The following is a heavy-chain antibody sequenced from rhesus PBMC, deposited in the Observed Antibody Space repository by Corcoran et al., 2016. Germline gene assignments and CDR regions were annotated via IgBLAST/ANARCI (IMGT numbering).Heavy chain of an antibody. J-gene: IGHJ4*01. V-gene: IGHV4S10*01. D-gene: IGHD3-3*01. CDR2: IYGSSTST. CDR1: GGSITDSYR. CDR3: AREYYNIWTGYSKLDY. Sequence: QVQLQESGPGVVKPAETLSLTSAVSGGSITDSYRWSWLRPPPGTGLEWIGYIYGSSTSTTYNPSLKSRVTISKDTSKNQFSLKLSSVTAADTAVYYCAREYYNIWTGYSKLDYWGQGVLVTVSS.